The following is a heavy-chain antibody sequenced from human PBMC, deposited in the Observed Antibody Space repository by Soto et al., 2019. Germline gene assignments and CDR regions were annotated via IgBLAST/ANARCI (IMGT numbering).Heavy chain of an antibody. J-gene: IGHJ5*02. CDR3: ASQFRYNWNPNWFDP. CDR1: GASISSSSYY. V-gene: IGHV4-39*01. CDR2: IYYSGST. D-gene: IGHD1-1*01. Sequence: ETLSLTCTVSGASISSSSYYWGWIRQPPGKGLEWIGSIYYSGSTYYNPSLKSRVTISVDTSKNQFSLKLSSVTAADTAVYYCASQFRYNWNPNWFDPWGQGTLVTVYS.